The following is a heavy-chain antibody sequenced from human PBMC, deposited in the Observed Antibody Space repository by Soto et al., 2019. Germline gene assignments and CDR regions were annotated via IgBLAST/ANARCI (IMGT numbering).Heavy chain of an antibody. J-gene: IGHJ6*02. CDR2: ISAYNGNT. Sequence: QVQLVQSGAEVKKPGASVKISCKASGCTFTSYGISWVRQAPGQGLEWMGWISAYNGNTNYAQKLQGRVTMTTDTPTSTAYMELRSLRSDDTAVYYCARVTTRHYYYGMDVWGQGATVTVSS. D-gene: IGHD4-4*01. V-gene: IGHV1-18*01. CDR1: GCTFTSYG. CDR3: ARVTTRHYYYGMDV.